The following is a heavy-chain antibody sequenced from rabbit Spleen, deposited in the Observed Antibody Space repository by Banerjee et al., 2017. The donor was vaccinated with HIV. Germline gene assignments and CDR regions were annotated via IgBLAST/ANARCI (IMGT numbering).Heavy chain of an antibody. V-gene: IGHV1S45*01. Sequence: QEQLEESGGGLVKPEGSLTLTCKASGFDFSNYGVSWVRQPPGKGPEWIACVAAGVSLTSYYATWAKGRFTISKTSSTTVTLQMTSLTAADTATYFCARDTSSSFSSYGMDLWGPGTLVTVS. CDR1: GFDFSNYG. CDR3: ARDTSSSFSSYGMDL. CDR2: VAAGVSLTS. J-gene: IGHJ6*01. D-gene: IGHD1-1*01.